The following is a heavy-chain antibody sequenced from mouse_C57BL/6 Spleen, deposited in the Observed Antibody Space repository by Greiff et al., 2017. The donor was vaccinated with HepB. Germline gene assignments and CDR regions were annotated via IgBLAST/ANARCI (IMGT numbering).Heavy chain of an antibody. CDR1: GYTFTDYY. J-gene: IGHJ3*01. CDR2: IYPGSGNT. V-gene: IGHV1-76*01. D-gene: IGHD2-4*01. CDR3: ARETNYDLKFAY. Sequence: QVQLQQSGAELVRPGASVKLSCKASGYTFTDYYINWVKQRPGQGLEWIARIYPGSGNTYYNEKFKGKATLTAEKSSSTAYMQLSSLTSEDSAVYFCARETNYDLKFAYWGQGTLVTVSA.